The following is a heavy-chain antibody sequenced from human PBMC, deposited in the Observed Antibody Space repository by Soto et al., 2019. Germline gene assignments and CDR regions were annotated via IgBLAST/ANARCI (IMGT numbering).Heavy chain of an antibody. CDR1: GFTVSSNY. CDR3: ARGSGGIAVAAYFDY. V-gene: IGHV3-66*01. Sequence: GGSLRLSCAASGFTVSSNYMSWVRQAPGKGLEWVSVIYSGGSTYYADSVEGRFTISRDNSKNTLYLQMNSLRAEDTAVYYCARGSGGIAVAAYFDYWGQGTLVNVS. D-gene: IGHD6-19*01. CDR2: IYSGGST. J-gene: IGHJ4*02.